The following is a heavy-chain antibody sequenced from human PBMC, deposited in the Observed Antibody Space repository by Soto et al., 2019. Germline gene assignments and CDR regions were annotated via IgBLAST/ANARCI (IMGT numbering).Heavy chain of an antibody. J-gene: IGHJ4*02. CDR1: GGSISSSSYY. V-gene: IGHV4-39*01. CDR3: TRRGLDYPRIY. D-gene: IGHD4-17*01. Sequence: SETLSLTCTVSGGSISSSSYYWGWIRQPPGKGLEWIGSIYYSGSTYYNPSLKSRVTISVDTSKNQFSLKLSSVTAADTAVYYCTRRGLDYPRIYWGQGILVTLFS. CDR2: IYYSGST.